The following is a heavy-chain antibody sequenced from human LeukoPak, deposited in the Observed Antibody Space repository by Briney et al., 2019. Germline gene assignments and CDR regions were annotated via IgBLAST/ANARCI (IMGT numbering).Heavy chain of an antibody. CDR2: IWYDGSNK. CDR1: GFTFSSYG. V-gene: IGHV3-33*01. D-gene: IGHD6-6*01. J-gene: IGHJ4*02. Sequence: GRSLRLSCAASGFTFSSYGMHWVRQAPGKGLEWVAVIWYDGSNKYYADSVKGRFTISRDNSKNTLYLQMNSLRAEDTAVYYCARGYSSSSWSLFDYWGQGTLVTVSS. CDR3: ARGYSSSSWSLFDY.